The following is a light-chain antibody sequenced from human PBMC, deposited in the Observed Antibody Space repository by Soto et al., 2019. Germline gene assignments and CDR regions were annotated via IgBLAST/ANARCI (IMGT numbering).Light chain of an antibody. Sequence: QSALTQPASVSGSPGQSITISCTGTSSDVGTYNLVSWYQHHPGKAPKLMIYEGSKRPSGVSNRFSGSKSGNTASLTISGLQAEDEADYYCCSYADSNTLVLGGGTKVTVL. CDR3: CSYADSNTLV. V-gene: IGLV2-23*01. CDR1: SSDVGTYNL. CDR2: EGS. J-gene: IGLJ2*01.